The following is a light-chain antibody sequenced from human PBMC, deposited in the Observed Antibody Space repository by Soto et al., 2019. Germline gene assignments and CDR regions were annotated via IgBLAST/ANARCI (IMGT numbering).Light chain of an antibody. CDR3: QQRREWPRT. J-gene: IGKJ1*01. CDR1: QSISTD. Sequence: EIVLTQSPATLSLSPGERATLSCRASQSISTDLAWYQQKPGQAPRLLIYDASNRAPGIPARFGGSGSATDFTLTISSLEPDDFEVYHCQQRREWPRTFGQGTKVDI. CDR2: DAS. V-gene: IGKV3-11*01.